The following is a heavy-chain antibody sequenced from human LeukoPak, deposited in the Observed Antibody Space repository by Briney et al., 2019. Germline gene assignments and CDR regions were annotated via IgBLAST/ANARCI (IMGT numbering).Heavy chain of an antibody. Sequence: PSETLSLTCTVFGGSFSGYYWSWIRQPPDKGLEWIGEINPRGSTNYNPSLRTRVTISTDTSKNHFSLNLNSVTAADTGVYYCVRGSRVYCGGDCYYYWGQGTLVTVSS. CDR2: INPRGST. CDR1: GGSFSGYY. J-gene: IGHJ4*02. CDR3: VRGSRVYCGGDCYYY. V-gene: IGHV4-34*01. D-gene: IGHD2-21*02.